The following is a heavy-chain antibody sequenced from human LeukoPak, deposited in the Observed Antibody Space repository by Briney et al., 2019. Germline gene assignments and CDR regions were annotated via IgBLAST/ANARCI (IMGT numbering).Heavy chain of an antibody. D-gene: IGHD3-10*01. CDR1: GGSFIGYY. J-gene: IGHJ4*02. V-gene: IGHV4-34*01. CDR3: ASRKVTMVRGAASFDY. Sequence: SETLSLTCAVYGGSFIGYYWNWIRQPPGKGLEWIGEINHSGSTNYNPSLKSRVTISVDTSKNQFSLKLSSVTAADTAVYYCASRKVTMVRGAASFDYWGQGTLVTVSS. CDR2: INHSGST.